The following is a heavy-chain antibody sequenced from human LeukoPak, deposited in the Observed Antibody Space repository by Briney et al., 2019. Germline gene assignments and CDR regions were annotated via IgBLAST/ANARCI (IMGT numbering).Heavy chain of an antibody. CDR3: ARQAGGNSGPFDY. J-gene: IGHJ4*02. CDR1: GGSISSINRNY. V-gene: IGHV4-59*08. Sequence: SETLSLTCTVSGGSISSINRNYCSWIRQPPGKGLEWIGYIYNSGSTNYNPSLKSRVTISVDTSKNQFSLKLSSVTAADTAVYYCARQAGGNSGPFDYWGQGTVVTVSS. D-gene: IGHD4-23*01. CDR2: IYNSGST.